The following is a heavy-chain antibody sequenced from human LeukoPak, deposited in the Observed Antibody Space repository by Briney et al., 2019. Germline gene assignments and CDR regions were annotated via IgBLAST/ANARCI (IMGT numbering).Heavy chain of an antibody. J-gene: IGHJ4*02. CDR2: ISYDGSNK. V-gene: IGHV3-30*03. Sequence: PGGSLRLSCAASGFTFSHYGMHWVRQAPGKGLEWVAFISYDGSNKYFADSVKGRFTISRDNSKNTLYLQMNSLRAEDTAVYYCARGYLTGSLWGQGTLVTVSS. CDR1: GFTFSHYG. CDR3: ARGYLTGSL. D-gene: IGHD7-27*01.